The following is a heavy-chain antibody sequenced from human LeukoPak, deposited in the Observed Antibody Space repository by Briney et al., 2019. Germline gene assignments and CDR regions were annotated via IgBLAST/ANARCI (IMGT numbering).Heavy chain of an antibody. CDR1: GGSFSGYY. D-gene: IGHD2-2*01. Sequence: PSETLSLTCAVYGGSFSGYYWSWIRQPPGKGLEWIGEINHSGSTNYNPSLKSRVTISVGTSKNQFSLKLSSVTAADTAVYYCARGSPYCSSPSCPFVDYWGQGTLVTVSS. CDR3: ARGSPYCSSPSCPFVDY. CDR2: INHSGST. J-gene: IGHJ4*02. V-gene: IGHV4-34*01.